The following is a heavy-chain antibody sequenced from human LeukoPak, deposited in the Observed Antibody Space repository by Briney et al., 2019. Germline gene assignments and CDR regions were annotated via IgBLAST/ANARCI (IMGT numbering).Heavy chain of an antibody. CDR3: ASYPRYVSSPPFDY. V-gene: IGHV1-2*02. Sequence: ASVKVSCKASGYIFTAYYMHWVRQAPGQGFEWMGWINPNTGDTSYAQKFQGRVTMTRDTTISTAYMDLSSLTSDDAGVYYCASYPRYVSSPPFDYWGQGTQVSVSS. CDR2: INPNTGDT. J-gene: IGHJ4*02. D-gene: IGHD2-15*01. CDR1: GYIFTAYY.